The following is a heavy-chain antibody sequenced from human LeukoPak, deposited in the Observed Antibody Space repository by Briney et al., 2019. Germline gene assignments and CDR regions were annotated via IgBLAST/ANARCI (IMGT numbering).Heavy chain of an antibody. CDR1: GGSISSSNYY. J-gene: IGHJ5*02. V-gene: IGHV4-39*01. CDR2: IYYSGNT. CDR3: AKLKAATRWFDP. Sequence: SETLSPTCTVSGGSISSSNYYWGWIRQPPGKGLECIGSIYYSGNTYYNPSLKSRVTVSVDTSKNQFSLKLSSVTAADTAVYYCAKLKAATRWFDPWGQGTLVTVSS. D-gene: IGHD2-15*01.